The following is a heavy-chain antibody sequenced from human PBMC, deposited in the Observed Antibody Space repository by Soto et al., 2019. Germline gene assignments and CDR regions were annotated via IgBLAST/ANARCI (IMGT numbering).Heavy chain of an antibody. CDR3: AKAPLYHFGWNYVDY. D-gene: IGHD3-10*01. Sequence: GGSLILSCVASGFTFSSYAMTWVRQAPGKGLEWVSGISGSGGSTFYADSVKGRFTISRDNSKNTLYLQMNSLRAEDTAVYYCAKAPLYHFGWNYVDYWGQGTLVTVSS. J-gene: IGHJ4*02. CDR1: GFTFSSYA. CDR2: ISGSGGST. V-gene: IGHV3-23*01.